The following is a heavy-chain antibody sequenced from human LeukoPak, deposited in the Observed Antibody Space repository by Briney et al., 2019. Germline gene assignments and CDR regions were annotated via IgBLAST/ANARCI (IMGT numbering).Heavy chain of an antibody. D-gene: IGHD6-13*01. V-gene: IGHV4-59*01. CDR3: ARSPQGIAAAGTYFQH. J-gene: IGHJ1*01. CDR1: GGSISSYY. CDR2: IYYSGST. Sequence: SETLSLTCTVSGGSISSYYWSWIRQPPGKGLEWIGYIYYSGSTNYNPSLKSRVTISVDTSKNQFSLKLSSVTAADTAVYYCARSPQGIAAAGTYFQHWGQGTLVTVSS.